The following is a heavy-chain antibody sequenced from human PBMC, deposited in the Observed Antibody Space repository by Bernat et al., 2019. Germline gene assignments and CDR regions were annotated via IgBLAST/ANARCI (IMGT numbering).Heavy chain of an antibody. CDR2: TNSDGSST. CDR1: GFTFSSYW. J-gene: IGHJ3*02. D-gene: IGHD4-17*01. CDR3: ARDGPSTYGDDAFDI. V-gene: IGHV3-74*01. Sequence: EVQLVESGGGLVQPGGSLRLSCAASGFTFSSYWMHWVRQAPGKGRVWVSRTNSDGSSTSYADSVKGRFTISRDNAKNTLYLQMNRLRAEDTAVYYCARDGPSTYGDDAFDIWGQGTMVTVSS.